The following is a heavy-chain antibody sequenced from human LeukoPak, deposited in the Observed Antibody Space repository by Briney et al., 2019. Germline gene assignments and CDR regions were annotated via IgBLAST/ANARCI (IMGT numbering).Heavy chain of an antibody. D-gene: IGHD3-22*01. CDR3: AKDPYYYDSSGYAHY. CDR2: ISGSGGST. Sequence: GGSLRLSCAASGFTFSSYAMSWVRQAPGKGLEWVSAISGSGGSTYYADSVKGRFTISRDNSKNTLYLQMNSLRAEDTAVYYCAKDPYYYDSSGYAHYWGQGTLVTVSS. CDR1: GFTFSSYA. V-gene: IGHV3-23*01. J-gene: IGHJ4*02.